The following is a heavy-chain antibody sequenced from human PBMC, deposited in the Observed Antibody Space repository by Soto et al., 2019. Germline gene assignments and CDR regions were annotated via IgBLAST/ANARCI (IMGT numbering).Heavy chain of an antibody. Sequence: EVQLVESGGGLVQPGGSLRLSCATSGFKFRTYWMTWVRQAPGKGLEWVASIKPDGSEKYYVDSVKGRFTISRDNAKNSMYLQMNSLRAEDTTVYYCARSHYGMDVWGQGTTVTVSS. V-gene: IGHV3-7*01. J-gene: IGHJ6*02. CDR1: GFKFRTYW. CDR3: ARSHYGMDV. CDR2: IKPDGSEK.